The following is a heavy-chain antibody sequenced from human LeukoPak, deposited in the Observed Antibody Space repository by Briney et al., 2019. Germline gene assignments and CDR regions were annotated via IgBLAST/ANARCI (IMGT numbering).Heavy chain of an antibody. V-gene: IGHV1-2*02. Sequence: GASVKVSCKASGYTFTGYYMHWVRQAPGQGLEWMGWINPNSGGTNYAQKFQSRVTMTRDTSISTAYMELSRLRSDDTAVYYCAVNLAYCGGDCYPFDAFDIWGQGTMVTVSS. CDR1: GYTFTGYY. CDR3: AVNLAYCGGDCYPFDAFDI. CDR2: INPNSGGT. J-gene: IGHJ3*02. D-gene: IGHD2-21*02.